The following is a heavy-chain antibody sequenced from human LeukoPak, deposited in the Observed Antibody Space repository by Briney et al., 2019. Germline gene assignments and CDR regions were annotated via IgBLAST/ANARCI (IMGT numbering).Heavy chain of an antibody. Sequence: PSGTLSLTCAVSGGSISSSNWWSWVRQPPGKGLEWIGEIYHSGSTNYNPPLKSRVILSLDKSANQFSLNLSSVTAADTAVYYCARFSPRAMGNYLDFWGQGTLVTVSS. CDR1: GGSISSSNW. J-gene: IGHJ4*02. CDR3: ARFSPRAMGNYLDF. D-gene: IGHD7-27*01. CDR2: IYHSGST. V-gene: IGHV4-4*02.